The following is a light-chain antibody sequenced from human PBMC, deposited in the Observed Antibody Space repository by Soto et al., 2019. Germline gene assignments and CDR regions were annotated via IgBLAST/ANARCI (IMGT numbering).Light chain of an antibody. CDR1: SSDIGGYNY. J-gene: IGLJ1*01. Sequence: QSALTQPASVSGSPGQSISISCTGTSSDIGGYNYVSWYQQHPGKAPKLLIYEVSNRPSGVSNRFSGSKSGNTASLTIAGLQAEDAADYYCTSYTSSSTNYVFGTGTKVTVL. CDR3: TSYTSSSTNYV. V-gene: IGLV2-14*01. CDR2: EVS.